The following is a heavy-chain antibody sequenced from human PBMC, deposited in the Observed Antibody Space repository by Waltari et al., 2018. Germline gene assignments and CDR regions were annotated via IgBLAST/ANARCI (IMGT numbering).Heavy chain of an antibody. V-gene: IGHV4-31*03. J-gene: IGHJ4*02. D-gene: IGHD2-2*01. Sequence: QVQLQESGPGLVKPSQTLSLTCTVSGGSISSGGYYWSWIRQHPGKGLEWIGYIYYSGRTYHNPSLPSRVTIALDRSKNQCSLKLSSVTAADTAGYYGARAQTSWGFDYWGQGTLVTVSS. CDR3: ARAQTSWGFDY. CDR2: IYYSGRT. CDR1: GGSISSGGYY.